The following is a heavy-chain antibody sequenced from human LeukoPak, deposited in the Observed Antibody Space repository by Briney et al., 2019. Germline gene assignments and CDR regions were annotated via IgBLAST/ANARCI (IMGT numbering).Heavy chain of an antibody. D-gene: IGHD3-10*01. CDR2: FDPEDGET. J-gene: IGHJ5*02. CDR3: ATGAQLLWLGGPSWFDP. Sequence: ASVKVSCKVSGYTLTELSMHWVRQAPGKGLEWMGGFDPEDGETIYAQKFQGRVTMTEDTSTDTAYMELSSLRSEDTAVYYCATGAQLLWLGGPSWFDPWGQGTLVTVSS. CDR1: GYTLTELS. V-gene: IGHV1-24*01.